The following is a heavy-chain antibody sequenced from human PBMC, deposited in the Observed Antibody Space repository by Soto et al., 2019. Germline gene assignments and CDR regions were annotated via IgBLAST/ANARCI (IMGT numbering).Heavy chain of an antibody. CDR1: GFTFSSYA. Sequence: GGSLRLSCAASGFTFSSYAMSWVRQAPGEGLEWVSAISGCGGSTYYADSVKGRFTISRDNSKNTLYLQMNSLRAEDTAVYYCAKVPSITMIVVVSYYFDYWGQGTLVTVSS. V-gene: IGHV3-23*01. J-gene: IGHJ4*02. CDR3: AKVPSITMIVVVSYYFDY. CDR2: ISGCGGST. D-gene: IGHD3-22*01.